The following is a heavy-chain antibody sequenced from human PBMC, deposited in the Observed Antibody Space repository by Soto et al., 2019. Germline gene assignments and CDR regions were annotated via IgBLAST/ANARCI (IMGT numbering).Heavy chain of an antibody. CDR1: GGSFSGYY. V-gene: IGHV4-34*01. CDR2: INHSGST. J-gene: IGHJ4*02. Sequence: PSETLSLTCAVYGGSFSGYYWSWIRQPPGKGLEWIGEINHSGSTNYNPSLKSRVTISVDTSKNQFSLKLSSVTAADTAVYYCARSRSGSSGYNDYWGQGTLVTV. CDR3: ARSRSGSSGYNDY. D-gene: IGHD3-22*01.